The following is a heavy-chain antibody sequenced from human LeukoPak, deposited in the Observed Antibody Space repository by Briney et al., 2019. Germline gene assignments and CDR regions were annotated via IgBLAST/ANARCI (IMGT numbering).Heavy chain of an antibody. CDR2: IYPGDSET. D-gene: IGHD4-11*01. CDR3: ARHKMTTSPFDY. J-gene: IGHJ4*02. Sequence: GEALKISCKGSGYSFSTYWIGWVRQMPGKGLEVIGIIYPGDSETRYSPSFQGQFTISADKSISTAYLLWSSLRVSDNAMYFCARHKMTTSPFDYWGQGTLVTVSS. V-gene: IGHV5-51*01. CDR1: GYSFSTYW.